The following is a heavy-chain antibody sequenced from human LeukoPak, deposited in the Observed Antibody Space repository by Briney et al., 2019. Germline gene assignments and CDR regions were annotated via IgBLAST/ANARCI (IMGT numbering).Heavy chain of an antibody. J-gene: IGHJ4*02. CDR1: GYSISSGYY. CDR3: ASPLRFLEWPFDY. D-gene: IGHD3-3*01. CDR2: IYHSGST. Sequence: SETLSLTCTVSGYSISSGYYWGWIRQPPGKGLEWIGSIYHSGSTYYNPSLKSRVTISVDTSKNQFSLKLSSVTAADTAVYYCASPLRFLEWPFDYWGQGTLVTVSS. V-gene: IGHV4-38-2*02.